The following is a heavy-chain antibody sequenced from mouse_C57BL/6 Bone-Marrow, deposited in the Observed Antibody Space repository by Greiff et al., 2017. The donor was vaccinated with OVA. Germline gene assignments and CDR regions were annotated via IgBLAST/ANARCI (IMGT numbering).Heavy chain of an antibody. Sequence: QVQLKQPGAELVKPGASVKLSCKASGYTFTSYWMHWVKQRPGQGLEWIGMIHPNSGSTNYNEKFKSKATLTVDKSSSTAYMQLSSLTSEDSAVYYCAIYDGYPLGYFDVWGTGTTVTVSS. CDR3: AIYDGYPLGYFDV. CDR2: IHPNSGST. J-gene: IGHJ1*03. V-gene: IGHV1-64*01. D-gene: IGHD2-3*01. CDR1: GYTFTSYW.